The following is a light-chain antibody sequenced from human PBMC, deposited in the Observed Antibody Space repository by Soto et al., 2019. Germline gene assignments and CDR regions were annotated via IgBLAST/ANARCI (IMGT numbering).Light chain of an antibody. Sequence: EIVLTQSPGTLYLSPGERATLSCRASQSVSSSYLAWYQQKPGQAPRLLIYGASSRATGIPYRFSGSGSGSDFTLTISILEPEDFAVYYCQQYGSSPPWTFGQGTKVEIK. CDR1: QSVSSSY. CDR3: QQYGSSPPWT. CDR2: GAS. J-gene: IGKJ1*01. V-gene: IGKV3-20*01.